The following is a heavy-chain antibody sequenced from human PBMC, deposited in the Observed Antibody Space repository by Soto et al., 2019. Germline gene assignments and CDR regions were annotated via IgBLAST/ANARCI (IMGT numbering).Heavy chain of an antibody. CDR3: AVPEAGDFRY. V-gene: IGHV4-4*02. CDR2: IYHSGST. J-gene: IGHJ4*02. D-gene: IGHD6-13*01. CDR1: GASIVSTEC. Sequence: PSETLSLTCAACGASIVSTECWSVVRQPPGKGLEWRGEIYHSGSTYYNPSLKSRVTISVDKSKNQFSLKLTSVTAADTAVYYCAVPEAGDFRYWGQGALVTVSS.